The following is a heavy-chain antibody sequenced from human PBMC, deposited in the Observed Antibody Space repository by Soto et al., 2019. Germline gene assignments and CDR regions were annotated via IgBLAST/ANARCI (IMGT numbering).Heavy chain of an antibody. CDR3: AKELFYYYYMDV. CDR1: GFTFSSYV. CDR2: FSGTTT. V-gene: IGHV3-23*01. Sequence: GGSLRLSCAASGFTFSSYVMSWVRQAPGKGLEWVSGFSGTTTYYADSVRGRFTISRDNSKNTVYLQMNSLRAEDTAVYFCAKELFYYYYMDVWGKGTTVTVSS. J-gene: IGHJ6*03.